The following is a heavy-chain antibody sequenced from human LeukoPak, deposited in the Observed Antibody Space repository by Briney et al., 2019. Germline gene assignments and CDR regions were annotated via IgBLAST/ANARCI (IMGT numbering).Heavy chain of an antibody. CDR1: GGTFSSYA. Sequence: GASVKLSCKASGGTFSSYAISWVRQAPGQGLEWMGRIIPILGIANYAQKFQGRVTITADKSTSTAYMELSSLRSEDTAVYYCARGMGDGYIGWGQGTLVTVSS. CDR3: ARGMGDGYIG. V-gene: IGHV1-69*04. D-gene: IGHD5-24*01. J-gene: IGHJ4*02. CDR2: IIPILGIA.